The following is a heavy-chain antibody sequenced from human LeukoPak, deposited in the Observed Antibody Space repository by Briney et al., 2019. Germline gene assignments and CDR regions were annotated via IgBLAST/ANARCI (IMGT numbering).Heavy chain of an antibody. D-gene: IGHD2/OR15-2a*01. V-gene: IGHV3-73*01. CDR2: IRSRANNYAT. CDR3: TRLSAGGMDV. Sequence: GGSLRLSCAASGFTFSGSAMHWVRQASGKGLEWVSRIRSRANNYATAYAASVQGRFTISRDDSKNTAYLQMNSLKTEDTAVYYCTRLSAGGMDVWGQGTTVTVSS. J-gene: IGHJ6*02. CDR1: GFTFSGSA.